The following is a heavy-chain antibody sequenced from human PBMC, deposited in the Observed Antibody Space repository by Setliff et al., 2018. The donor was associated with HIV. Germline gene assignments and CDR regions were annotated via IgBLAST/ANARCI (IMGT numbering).Heavy chain of an antibody. D-gene: IGHD2-21*01. V-gene: IGHV4-34*12. J-gene: IGHJ4*02. CDR3: ARSLLVKIIDY. Sequence: SETLSLTCAVYGGSFSGYYWSWIRQPPGKGLKWIGEIIPSGSTNYNPPLKSRVTISVDTSKNQFSLKVNSVTAADTAVYYCARSLLVKIIDYWGQGTLVTVSS. CDR1: GGSFSGYY. CDR2: IIPSGST.